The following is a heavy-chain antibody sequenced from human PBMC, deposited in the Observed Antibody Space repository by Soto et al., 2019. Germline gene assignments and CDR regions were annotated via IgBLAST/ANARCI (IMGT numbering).Heavy chain of an antibody. V-gene: IGHV4-59*01. CDR3: ARGKRRDSSGYYLDY. Sequence: SETMSLTCTVSGGSISSYYWSWIRQPPGKGLEWIGYIYYSGSTNYNPSLKSRVTISVDTSKNQFSLKLSSVTAADTAVYYCARGKRRDSSGYYLDYWGQGXLVTVYS. CDR2: IYYSGST. CDR1: GGSISSYY. D-gene: IGHD3-22*01. J-gene: IGHJ4*02.